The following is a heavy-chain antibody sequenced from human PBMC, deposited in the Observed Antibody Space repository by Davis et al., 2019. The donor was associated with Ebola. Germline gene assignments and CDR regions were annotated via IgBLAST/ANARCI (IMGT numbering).Heavy chain of an antibody. CDR1: GFTFSGYA. CDR3: AKEMRGLGAFDL. D-gene: IGHD3-16*01. Sequence: PGGSLRLSCAASGFTFSGYAMHWARQAPGKGLEWVAFISHDETNKKYADSVKGRFTISRDTSKNTLYLQMNSLRADDTAVYFCAKEMRGLGAFDLWGQGTLVTVAS. CDR2: ISHDETNK. J-gene: IGHJ3*01. V-gene: IGHV3-30-3*01.